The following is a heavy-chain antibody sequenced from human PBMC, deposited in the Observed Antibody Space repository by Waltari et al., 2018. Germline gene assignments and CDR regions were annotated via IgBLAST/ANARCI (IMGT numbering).Heavy chain of an antibody. Sequence: EVQLVESGGGLVQPGGSLRLSCAASGFTFSSYWMSWVRRAPGKGLEWVANIKQDGSEKYYVDSVKGRFTISRDNAKNSLYLQMNSLRAEDTAVYYCARVAMIVVVIFDYWGQGTLVTVSS. CDR3: ARVAMIVVVIFDY. J-gene: IGHJ4*02. CDR1: GFTFSSYW. CDR2: IKQDGSEK. V-gene: IGHV3-7*03. D-gene: IGHD3-22*01.